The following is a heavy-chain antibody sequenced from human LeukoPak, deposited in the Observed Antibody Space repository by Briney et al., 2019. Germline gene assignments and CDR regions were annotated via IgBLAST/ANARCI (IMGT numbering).Heavy chain of an antibody. CDR3: AKGEVSTFSAVGY. D-gene: IGHD5/OR15-5a*01. V-gene: IGHV3-23*01. CDR2: ISGGGGST. Sequence: GGSLRLSCAASGFTFSTYAMSWVRQAPGKGLEWVSGISGGGGSTYYADSVKGRFTISRDNSKNTLYLQMISLRAEDTAVYYCAKGEVSTFSAVGYWGQGTLVTVSS. CDR1: GFTFSTYA. J-gene: IGHJ4*02.